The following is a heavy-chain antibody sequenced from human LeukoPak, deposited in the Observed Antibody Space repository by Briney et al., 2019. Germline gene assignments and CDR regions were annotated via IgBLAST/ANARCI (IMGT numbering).Heavy chain of an antibody. CDR3: ARDLHTAMVEGY. CDR2: IIPIFGTA. V-gene: IGHV1-69*13. CDR1: GGTFSSYA. J-gene: IGHJ4*02. D-gene: IGHD5-18*01. Sequence: SVKVSCKSSGGTFSSYAIIWVRQAPGQGLEWMGGIIPIFGTANYAQKFQGRVTITADESTSTAYMELSSLRSEDTAVYYCARDLHTAMVEGYWGQGTLVTVSS.